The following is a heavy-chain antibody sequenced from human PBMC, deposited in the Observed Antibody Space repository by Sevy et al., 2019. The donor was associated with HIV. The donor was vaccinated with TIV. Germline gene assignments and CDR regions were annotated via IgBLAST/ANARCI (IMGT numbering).Heavy chain of an antibody. D-gene: IGHD2-21*01. J-gene: IGHJ6*02. Sequence: GGSLRLSCAASEFTFSSYSMNWVRQAPGKGLEWVSSISRSSSYIYYADSVKGRFTISRDNAKNSLFLQMNSLRAEETAVYYCARDKSTTAYYGMDVWGQGTTVTVSS. CDR1: EFTFSSYS. V-gene: IGHV3-21*01. CDR3: ARDKSTTAYYGMDV. CDR2: ISRSSSYI.